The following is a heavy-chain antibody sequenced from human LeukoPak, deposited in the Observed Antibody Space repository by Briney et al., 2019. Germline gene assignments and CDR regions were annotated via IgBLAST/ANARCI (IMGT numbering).Heavy chain of an antibody. Sequence: PSETLSLTCAVSGGSISRGGYCWGWIRQPRGKGREWIGYIYDSGSTYYNPSLKSRVTISVDRSKNQFSLKLSSVPAADTAVYYCARSVGVQYRGGYYSYMDVWGKGTTVTVSS. D-gene: IGHD1-26*01. CDR2: IYDSGST. V-gene: IGHV4-30-2*01. CDR3: ARSVGVQYRGGYYSYMDV. J-gene: IGHJ6*03. CDR1: GGSISRGGYC.